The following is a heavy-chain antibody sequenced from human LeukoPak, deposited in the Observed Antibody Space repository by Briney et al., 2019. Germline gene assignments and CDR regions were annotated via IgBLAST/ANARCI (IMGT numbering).Heavy chain of an antibody. CDR3: ARVQTAAVVVDY. J-gene: IGHJ4*02. D-gene: IGHD3-22*01. CDR1: GYTFTSYG. Sequence: ASVKVSCKASGYTFTSYGISWVRQAPGQGLEWMGWISAYNGNTNYAQKLQGRVTMTTDTSTSTAYMELRSLRSDDTAVDYCARVQTAAVVVDYWGQGTLVTVSS. CDR2: ISAYNGNT. V-gene: IGHV1-18*01.